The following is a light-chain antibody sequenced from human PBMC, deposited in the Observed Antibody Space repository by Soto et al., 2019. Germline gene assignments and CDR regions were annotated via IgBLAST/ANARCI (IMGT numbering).Light chain of an antibody. Sequence: QSFLTQPASVSGSPGRSITISCTGTSGDVGGYYYVSWYQQLPGKAPKLMISEVSNRPSGVSNRFSGSKSGNTASLTISGLQAEDEADYYCSSYTAGGTIFGTGTKVTV. V-gene: IGLV2-14*01. CDR2: EVS. CDR1: SGDVGGYYY. CDR3: SSYTAGGTI. J-gene: IGLJ1*01.